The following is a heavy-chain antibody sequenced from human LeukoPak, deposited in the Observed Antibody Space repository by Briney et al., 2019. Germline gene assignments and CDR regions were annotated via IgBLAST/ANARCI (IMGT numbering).Heavy chain of an antibody. CDR2: IKEDGSDK. D-gene: IGHD6-13*01. CDR1: GFTFSNYW. V-gene: IGHV3-7*04. Sequence: GESLRLSCAASGFTFSNYWMSWVRQAPGKGLMWVANIKEDGSDKYCVGAVKGRFTISRDNAKSSLYLQMNSLRAEDTAVYYCARVVRAAAGQQVYWYFDLWGRGTLVTVSS. J-gene: IGHJ2*01. CDR3: ARVVRAAAGQQVYWYFDL.